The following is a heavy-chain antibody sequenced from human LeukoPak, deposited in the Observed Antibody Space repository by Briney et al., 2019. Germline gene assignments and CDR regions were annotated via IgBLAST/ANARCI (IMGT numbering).Heavy chain of an antibody. J-gene: IGHJ6*02. CDR3: ARDGFSSSWYPTYYYYYGMDV. CDR1: GFTFSSYG. Sequence: GGSLRLSCAASGFTFSSYGMHWVRQAPGKGLERVAVIWYDGSNKYYADSVKGRFTISRDNSKNTLYLQMNSLRAEDTAVYYCARDGFSSSWYPTYYYYYGMDVWGQGTTVTVSS. V-gene: IGHV3-33*01. D-gene: IGHD6-13*01. CDR2: IWYDGSNK.